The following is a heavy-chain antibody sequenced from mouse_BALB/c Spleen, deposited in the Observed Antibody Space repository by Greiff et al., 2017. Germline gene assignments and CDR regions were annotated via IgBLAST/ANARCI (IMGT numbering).Heavy chain of an antibody. CDR3: ARSAYYYGRSYAMDY. D-gene: IGHD1-1*01. CDR1: GYTFTSYV. J-gene: IGHJ4*01. Sequence: EVQLQQSGPELVKPGASVKMSCKASGYTFTSYVMHWVKQKPGQGLEWIGYINPYNDGTKYNEKFKGKATLTSDKSSSTAYMELSSLTSEDSAVYYCARSAYYYGRSYAMDYWGQGTLVTVSS. V-gene: IGHV1-14*01. CDR2: INPYNDGT.